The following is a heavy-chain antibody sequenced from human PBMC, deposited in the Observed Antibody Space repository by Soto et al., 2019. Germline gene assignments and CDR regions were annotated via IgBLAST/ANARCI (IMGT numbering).Heavy chain of an antibody. V-gene: IGHV1-69*01. CDR1: GGTFSSYA. CDR2: IIPISDTT. J-gene: IGHJ6*02. D-gene: IGHD2-2*01. Sequence: QLQLVQSGAEVKKPGSSVKVSCKASGGTFSSYAISWVRQAPGQGLEWMGGIIPISDTTNYAQKLQGRVTITADESTSTAYMELSSLRSEDRAVYYCARSQGSSTSLEIYYYYYYGMDVWGQGTTVTVSS. CDR3: ARSQGSSTSLEIYYYYYYGMDV.